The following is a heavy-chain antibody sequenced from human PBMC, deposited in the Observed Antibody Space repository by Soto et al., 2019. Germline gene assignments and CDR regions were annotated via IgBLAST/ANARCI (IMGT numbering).Heavy chain of an antibody. CDR2: IKQDGSEQ. D-gene: IGHD1-26*01. CDR1: GFTFSGYW. Sequence: GESLRLSCAASGFTFSGYWMTWVRQAPGKGLEWVANIKQDGSEQYYVDSVEGRFTISRDNSKDSLYLEMNNLRIEDTALYYCASRPPSGTYYGVFDYWGQGIQVTVS. CDR3: ASRPPSGTYYGVFDY. J-gene: IGHJ4*02. V-gene: IGHV3-7*01.